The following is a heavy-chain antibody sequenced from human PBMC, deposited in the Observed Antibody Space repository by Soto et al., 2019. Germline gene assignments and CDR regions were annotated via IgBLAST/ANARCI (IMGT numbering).Heavy chain of an antibody. CDR1: GGTFSSWA. D-gene: IGHD2-2*01. CDR3: ARALRDGSTYPMDV. CDR2: IIPVFNKT. V-gene: IGHV1-69*01. J-gene: IGHJ6*02. Sequence: QVQLVQSGAEVKKPGSSVKVSCKASGGTFSSWAISWVRQAPGQGLEWMGGIIPVFNKTDYPQKFQGRVTITADESTRTTYIELTSLRSEDTAIFYCARALRDGSTYPMDVWGQGTAVTVSS.